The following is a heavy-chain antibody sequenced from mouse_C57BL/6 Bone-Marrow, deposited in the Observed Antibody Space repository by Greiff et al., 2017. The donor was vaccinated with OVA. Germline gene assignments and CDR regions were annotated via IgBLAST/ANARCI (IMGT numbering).Heavy chain of an antibody. D-gene: IGHD1-1*01. Sequence: QVQLQQPGAELVKPGASVKMSCKASGYTFTSYWITWVKQRPGQGLEWIGDIYPGSGSTNYNEKFKSKATLTVDTSSSTAYMQLSSLTAEDSAVYYCARRYYGSSCYFDVCGTGTTVTVSS. CDR3: ARRYYGSSCYFDV. J-gene: IGHJ1*03. V-gene: IGHV1-55*01. CDR2: IYPGSGST. CDR1: GYTFTSYW.